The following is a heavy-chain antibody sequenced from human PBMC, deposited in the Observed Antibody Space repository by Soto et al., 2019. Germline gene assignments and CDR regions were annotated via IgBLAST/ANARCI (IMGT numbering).Heavy chain of an antibody. J-gene: IGHJ6*02. CDR1: GDSVSRNSAS. CDR3: ARAKEYSSSSGMDV. CDR2: TYYRTRWYS. Sequence: SQTLSLTCGISGDSVSRNSASWNWIRQSPSRGLEWLGRTYYRTRWYSDSAVSLKSRTTINADTSKNQFSLQLNSVTPEDTAVDYCARAKEYSSSSGMDVWGQGTTVTVSS. V-gene: IGHV6-1*01. D-gene: IGHD6-6*01.